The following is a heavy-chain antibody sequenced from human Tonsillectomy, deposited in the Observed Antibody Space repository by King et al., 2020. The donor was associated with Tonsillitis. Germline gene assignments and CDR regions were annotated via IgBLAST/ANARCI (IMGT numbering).Heavy chain of an antibody. V-gene: IGHV4-30-2*01. Sequence: QLQESGSGLVKPSQTLSLTCAVSGGSINSGGYSWSWIRQPPGKGLEWIGYIYHSGSTYYNPSLKSRVTISVDRSKNQFSLKLRSVTAADTAVYYCARSYVWGSYRYTAYFDYWGQGTLVTVSS. CDR3: ARSYVWGSYRYTAYFDY. CDR2: IYHSGST. CDR1: GGSINSGGYS. J-gene: IGHJ4*02. D-gene: IGHD3-16*02.